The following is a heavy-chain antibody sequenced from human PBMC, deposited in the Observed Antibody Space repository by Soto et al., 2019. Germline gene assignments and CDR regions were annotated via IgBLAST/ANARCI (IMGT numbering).Heavy chain of an antibody. CDR2: IKRKNDGGTS. D-gene: IGHD3-16*01. CDR1: GFTFSNAW. Sequence: LRLSCAASGFTFSNAWMSWVRQAPGKGLEWVGRIKRKNDGGTSDYAAPVKGRFTISRDDSKNTLYLQVNSLKTEDTAVYYCTTNRGEWYYFDYWGQGTLVTVSS. V-gene: IGHV3-15*01. CDR3: TTNRGEWYYFDY. J-gene: IGHJ4*02.